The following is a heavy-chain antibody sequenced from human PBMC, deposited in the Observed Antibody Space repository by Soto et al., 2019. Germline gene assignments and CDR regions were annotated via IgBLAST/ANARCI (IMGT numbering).Heavy chain of an antibody. CDR2: ISSDGGST. D-gene: IGHD4-17*01. J-gene: IGHJ4*02. Sequence: GGSLRLSCAASGFTFSNYGLFWVRQAPGKGLEYVSAISSDGGSTYYAKSVKGRFTISRDNSKNTLYLQMGSLRAEDMAVYYCARDPTTVTTSSRFDYWGQGTLVTVSS. CDR1: GFTFSNYG. V-gene: IGHV3-64*01. CDR3: ARDPTTVTTSSRFDY.